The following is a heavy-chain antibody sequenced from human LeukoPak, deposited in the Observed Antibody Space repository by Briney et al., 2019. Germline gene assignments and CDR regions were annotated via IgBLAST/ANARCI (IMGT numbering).Heavy chain of an antibody. CDR3: VKPTQDDSSSWYPVYYYYGMDV. Sequence: GRSLRLSCAASGFTFSSYGMHWVRQAPGKGLEWVAVISYDGSNKYYADSVNGRFTISRDNSKNTLYLLINSLRAEDTAVCYCVKPTQDDSSSWYPVYYYYGMDVWGQGTTVTVSS. J-gene: IGHJ6*02. V-gene: IGHV3-30*18. CDR1: GFTFSSYG. CDR2: ISYDGSNK. D-gene: IGHD6-13*01.